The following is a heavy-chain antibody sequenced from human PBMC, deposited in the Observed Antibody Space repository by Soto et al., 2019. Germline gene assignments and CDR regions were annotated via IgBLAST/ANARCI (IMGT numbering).Heavy chain of an antibody. V-gene: IGHV3-74*01. CDR3: ARHADISSSS. CDR2: ANKDGSVT. CDR1: GFSFSAYM. D-gene: IGHD6-6*01. Sequence: EVQLVESGGGLVQPGGSLRLSCAASGFSFSAYMMDWVRQAPGKGLVWVSRANKDGSVTTYADSVKGRFTISRDNAKNTLSLLLNSLRADDTAVYYCARHADISSSSWGQGTLVTVSS. J-gene: IGHJ5*02.